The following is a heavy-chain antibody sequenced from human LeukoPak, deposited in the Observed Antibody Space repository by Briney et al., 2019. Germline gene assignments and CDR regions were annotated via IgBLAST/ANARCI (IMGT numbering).Heavy chain of an antibody. Sequence: PSGTLSLTCAVYGGSFSGYYWSWIRQPPGKGLEWIGEINHSGSTNYNPSLKSRVTISVDTSKNQFSLKLSSVTAADTAVYYCARGPLYYDFWSGYWYYWGQGTLVTVSS. V-gene: IGHV4-34*01. CDR3: ARGPLYYDFWSGYWYY. D-gene: IGHD3-3*01. J-gene: IGHJ4*02. CDR2: INHSGST. CDR1: GGSFSGYY.